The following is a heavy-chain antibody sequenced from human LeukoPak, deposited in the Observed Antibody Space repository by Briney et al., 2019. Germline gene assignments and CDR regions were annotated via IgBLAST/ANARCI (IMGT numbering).Heavy chain of an antibody. Sequence: PGGSLRLSCVGSGFMFNNYAMNWVRQAPGKGLEWVSSISSSSSYIYYADSVKGRFTISRDSAKNSLYLQMNSLRAEDTAVYYCARDLYDYVWGSYRYTPPDYWGQGTLVTVSS. CDR2: ISSSSSYI. CDR1: GFMFNNYA. CDR3: ARDLYDYVWGSYRYTPPDY. D-gene: IGHD3-16*02. V-gene: IGHV3-21*01. J-gene: IGHJ4*02.